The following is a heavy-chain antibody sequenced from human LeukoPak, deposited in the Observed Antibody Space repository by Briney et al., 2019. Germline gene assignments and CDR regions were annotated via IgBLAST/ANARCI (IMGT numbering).Heavy chain of an antibody. CDR3: AREPSGYTVNWFGP. CDR2: INHSGST. V-gene: IGHV4-34*01. Sequence: KTSETLSLTCAVYGGSFSGYYWSWIRQPPGKGLEWIGEINHSGSTNYNPSLKSRVTISVDTSKNQFSLKLSSVTAADTAVYYCAREPSGYTVNWFGPWGQGTLVTVSS. CDR1: GGSFSGYY. D-gene: IGHD3-22*01. J-gene: IGHJ5*02.